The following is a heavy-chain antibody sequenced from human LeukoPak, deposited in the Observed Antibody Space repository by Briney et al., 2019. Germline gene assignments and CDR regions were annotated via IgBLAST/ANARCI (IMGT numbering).Heavy chain of an antibody. CDR2: IYYSGST. J-gene: IGHJ5*02. CDR3: ARDRSGVLRPVGGFDP. D-gene: IGHD3-3*01. Sequence: SETLSLTCIVSGGSISSSIYYWAWVRQPPGKGLEWIGYIYYSGSTNYNPSLKSRVTISVDTSKNQFSLKLSSVTAADTAVYYCARDRSGVLRPVGGFDPWGQGTLVTVSS. V-gene: IGHV4-61*01. CDR1: GGSISSSIYY.